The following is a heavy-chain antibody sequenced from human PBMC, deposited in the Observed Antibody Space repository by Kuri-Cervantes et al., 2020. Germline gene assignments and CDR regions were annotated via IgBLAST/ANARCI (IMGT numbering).Heavy chain of an antibody. CDR1: GLTFGNYD. Sequence: GESLKISCAASGLTFGNYDMRWVRQVIGKGLEWVSAIGAGGDTYYPGSVKGRFTISRDNSKNTLYLQMNSLRAEDTAVYYCAKVSSGYWLFDYWGQGTLVTVSS. CDR3: AKVSSGYWLFDY. D-gene: IGHD3-22*01. CDR2: IGAGGDT. J-gene: IGHJ4*02. V-gene: IGHV3-13*01.